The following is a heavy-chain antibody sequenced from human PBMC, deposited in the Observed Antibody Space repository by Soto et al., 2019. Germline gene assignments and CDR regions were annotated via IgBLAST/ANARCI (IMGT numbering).Heavy chain of an antibody. D-gene: IGHD3-10*01. CDR1: GFTFSSYG. CDR3: ERDLSRTDPGN. V-gene: IGHV3-33*01. Sequence: GGSLRLSCAASGFTFSSYGMHWVRQAPGKGLEWVAVIWYDGSNKYYADSVKGRFTISRDNSKNTLYLQMNSLRAEDTAVYYCERDLSRTDPGNWGQGTLVTVSS. CDR2: IWYDGSNK. J-gene: IGHJ4*02.